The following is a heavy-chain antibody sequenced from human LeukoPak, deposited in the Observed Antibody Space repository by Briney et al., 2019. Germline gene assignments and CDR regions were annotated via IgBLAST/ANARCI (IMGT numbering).Heavy chain of an antibody. D-gene: IGHD3-22*01. J-gene: IGHJ4*02. CDR3: ARGCDDSSGYYQYYFDY. V-gene: IGHV4-34*01. CDR2: INHSGST. Sequence: PSETLSLTCAVYGGSFSSYYWSWIRQPPGKGLEWIGEINHSGSTNYNPSLKSRVTISVDTSKNQFSLKLSSVTAADTAVYYCARGCDDSSGYYQYYFDYWGQGTLVTVSS. CDR1: GGSFSSYY.